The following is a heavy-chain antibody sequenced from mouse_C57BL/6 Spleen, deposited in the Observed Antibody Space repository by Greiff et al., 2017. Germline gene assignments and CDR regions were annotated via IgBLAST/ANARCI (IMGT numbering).Heavy chain of an antibody. Sequence: QVQLKQSGAELVRPGASVTLSCKASGYTFTDYEMHWVKQTPVHGLEWIGAIDPETGGTAYNQKFKGKAILTADKSSSTAYMELRSLTSEDSAVYYCTRRGLRRGYAMDYWGQGTSVTVSS. CDR2: IDPETGGT. J-gene: IGHJ4*01. D-gene: IGHD2-4*01. V-gene: IGHV1-15*01. CDR1: GYTFTDYE. CDR3: TRRGLRRGYAMDY.